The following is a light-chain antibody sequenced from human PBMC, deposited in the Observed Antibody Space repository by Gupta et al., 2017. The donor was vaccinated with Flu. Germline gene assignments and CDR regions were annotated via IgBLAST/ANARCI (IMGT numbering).Light chain of an antibody. CDR1: SLINYY. Sequence: SSELTQDPAVSVALGQTVRITCQGDSLINYYATWYQQKPGQAPVLVIYGKNNRPSGIPDRFSGSSSGNTASLTITGAQAADEADYYCNSRDSSGNHYVFGTGTKVTVL. V-gene: IGLV3-19*01. J-gene: IGLJ1*01. CDR3: NSRDSSGNHYV. CDR2: GKN.